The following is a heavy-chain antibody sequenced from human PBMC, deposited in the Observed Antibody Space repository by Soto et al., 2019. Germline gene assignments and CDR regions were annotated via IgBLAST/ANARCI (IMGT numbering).Heavy chain of an antibody. Sequence: QVQLQESGPGLVKPSQTLSLTCTVSGGSISSGGYYWSWIRQHPGKALEWIGYIYYSGSTYYNPSLKSRVTISVDTSKNQFSLKLSSVTAADTAVYYCAREEHYYYDSSGYFDYWGQGTLVTVSS. CDR1: GGSISSGGYY. CDR3: AREEHYYYDSSGYFDY. J-gene: IGHJ4*02. CDR2: IYYSGST. V-gene: IGHV4-31*03. D-gene: IGHD3-22*01.